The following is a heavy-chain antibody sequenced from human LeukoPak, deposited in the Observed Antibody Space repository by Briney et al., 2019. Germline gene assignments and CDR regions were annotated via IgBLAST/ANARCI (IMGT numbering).Heavy chain of an antibody. D-gene: IGHD2-15*01. CDR3: ARSGYCSTPTCDFDY. V-gene: IGHV3-21*06. CDR1: EFTFSSYT. J-gene: IGHJ4*02. CDR2: ISSRNTYI. Sequence: GGSLRLSCAASEFTFSSYTMNWVRQAPGKGLEWVSSISSRNTYIYYADSVKGRFTISRGNAKNSVYLQMNSLRAEDTAVYYCARSGYCSTPTCDFDYWGQGTLVTVSS.